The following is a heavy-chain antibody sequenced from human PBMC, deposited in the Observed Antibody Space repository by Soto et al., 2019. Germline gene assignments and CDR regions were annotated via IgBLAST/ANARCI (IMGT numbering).Heavy chain of an antibody. CDR3: ASTTYYDFWSGYGPQSYYYYGMDV. J-gene: IGHJ6*02. CDR1: GGTFSSYA. D-gene: IGHD3-3*01. Sequence: RASVKVSCKASGGTFSSYAISWVRQAPGQGLEWMGGIIPIFGTANYAQKFQGRVTITADKSTSTAYMELSSLRSEDTAVYYCASTTYYDFWSGYGPQSYYYYGMDVWGQGTTVTVSS. CDR2: IIPIFGTA. V-gene: IGHV1-69*06.